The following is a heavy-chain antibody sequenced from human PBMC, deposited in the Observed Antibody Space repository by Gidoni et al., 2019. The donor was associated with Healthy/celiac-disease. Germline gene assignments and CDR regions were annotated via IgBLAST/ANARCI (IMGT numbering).Heavy chain of an antibody. J-gene: IGHJ5*02. CDR3: ARHHVSVGNWFDP. D-gene: IGHD3-10*01. Sequence: QLQLQESGPGLVKPSETLSLTCTVSGGSISSSSYYWGWIRQPPGKGLEWIGSIYYSGSTYYNPSLKSRVTISVDTSKNQFSLKLSSVTAADTAVYYCARHHVSVGNWFDPWGQGTLVTVSS. V-gene: IGHV4-39*01. CDR2: IYYSGST. CDR1: GGSISSSSYY.